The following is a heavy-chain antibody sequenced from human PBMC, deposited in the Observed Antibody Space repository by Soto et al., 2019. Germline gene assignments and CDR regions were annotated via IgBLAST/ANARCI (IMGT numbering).Heavy chain of an antibody. CDR1: GFTFNTYA. CDR3: TRDYPRVHDY. V-gene: IGHV3-7*01. J-gene: IGHJ4*02. D-gene: IGHD3-3*01. Sequence: GGSLRLSCAASGFTFNTYAVTWVRQAPGKGLEWVSSIKDGGSEKFYVEYVKGRFTISRDNAKNSLYLQMNSLGADDTAVYYCTRDYPRVHDYWGQGTLVTVSS. CDR2: IKDGGSEK.